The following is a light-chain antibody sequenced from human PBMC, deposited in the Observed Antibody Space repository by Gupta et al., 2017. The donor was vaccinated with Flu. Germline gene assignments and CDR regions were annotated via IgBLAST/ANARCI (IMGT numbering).Light chain of an antibody. CDR1: TSNIGRNP. J-gene: IGLJ3*02. V-gene: IGLV1-44*01. CDR2: SDF. Sequence: QSVLPQPPSASGTPGQRVPISCSGSTSNIGRNPVNWHQQFPGTAPKLLVHSDFQRPSGVPDRFSASKSGTSATLAISGLQSEDEADYYCATWDDSLRGWVFGGGTKLTVL. CDR3: ATWDDSLRGWV.